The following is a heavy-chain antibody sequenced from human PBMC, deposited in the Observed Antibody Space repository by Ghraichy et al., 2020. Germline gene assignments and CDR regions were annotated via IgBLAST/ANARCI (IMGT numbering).Heavy chain of an antibody. V-gene: IGHV1-8*01. Sequence: ASVKVSCKASGYTFTSYDINWVRQATGQGLEWMGWMNPNSGNTGYAQKFQGRVTMTRNTSISTAYMELSSLRSEDTAVYYCARGGRYCSGGSCYRTRTYYYYYMDVWGKGTTVTVSS. CDR3: ARGGRYCSGGSCYRTRTYYYYYMDV. J-gene: IGHJ6*03. CDR2: MNPNSGNT. D-gene: IGHD2-15*01. CDR1: GYTFTSYD.